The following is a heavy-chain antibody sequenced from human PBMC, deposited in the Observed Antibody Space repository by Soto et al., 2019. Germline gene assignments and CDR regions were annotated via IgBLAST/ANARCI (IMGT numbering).Heavy chain of an antibody. CDR3: ENGTSTSCHLGSDY. Sequence: QVQLVESGGGVVQPGRSLRLSCAASGFIFSNYAMNWVRQAPGKGLEWVALISHDGNNDYYTGSVKGRFTISRGNSKSALYLQMNSLRPEDPAVYYCENGTSTSCHLGSDYWGQEPWSPSPQ. V-gene: IGHV3-30-3*01. D-gene: IGHD2-2*01. J-gene: IGHJ4*01. CDR1: GFIFSNYA. CDR2: ISHDGNND.